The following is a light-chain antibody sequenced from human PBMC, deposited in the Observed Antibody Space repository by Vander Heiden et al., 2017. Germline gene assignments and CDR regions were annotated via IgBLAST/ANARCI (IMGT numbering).Light chain of an antibody. J-gene: IGKJ1*01. CDR3: QQYNSWWT. CDR2: KAS. CDR1: QSISSW. V-gene: IGKV1-5*03. Sequence: DLQMTQSPSTLSASVGDRVTITCWASQSISSWLAWYQQKPGKAPKLLIYKASSLESGVPSRFSGSGSGTEFTLTISSLQPDDFATYYCQQYNSWWTFGQGTKVEIK.